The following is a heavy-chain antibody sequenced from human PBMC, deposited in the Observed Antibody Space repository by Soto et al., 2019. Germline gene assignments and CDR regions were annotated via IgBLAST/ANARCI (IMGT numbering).Heavy chain of an antibody. D-gene: IGHD5-12*01. CDR2: IYINGST. V-gene: IGHV3-53*01. J-gene: IGHJ6*02. CDR1: GFSVSSNY. Sequence: PGGSLRLSCAASGFSVSSNYMSWVRQAPGEGLEWVAIIYINGSTDYADSVQGRFSVSRDIYKNTLFLQMNNLRAEDTAVYFCSGDPSGYDEGDWYHGVDVWGQGTTVTVSS. CDR3: SGDPSGYDEGDWYHGVDV.